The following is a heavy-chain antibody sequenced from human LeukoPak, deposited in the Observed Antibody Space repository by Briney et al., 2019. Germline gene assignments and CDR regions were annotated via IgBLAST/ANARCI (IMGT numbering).Heavy chain of an antibody. Sequence: PGRSLRLSCAASGFTFSSYGMHWVRQAPGKGLEWVAVISYDGSNKYYADSMKGRFTISRDNSKNTLYLQMNSLITEDAAVYYCAKDLTGWLGLDYWGQGTLVTVSS. V-gene: IGHV3-30*18. J-gene: IGHJ4*02. CDR1: GFTFSSYG. CDR2: ISYDGSNK. D-gene: IGHD7-27*01. CDR3: AKDLTGWLGLDY.